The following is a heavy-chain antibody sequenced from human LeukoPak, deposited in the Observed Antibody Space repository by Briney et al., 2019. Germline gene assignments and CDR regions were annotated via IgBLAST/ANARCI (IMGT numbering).Heavy chain of an antibody. D-gene: IGHD2-8*01. J-gene: IGHJ4*02. CDR1: GGTFSSYA. CDR2: IIPIFGTA. CDR3: AAPRPGVSYCFDY. V-gene: IGHV1-69*13. Sequence: SVNVSCKASGGTFSSYAISWVRQARGQGLEGMGGIIPIFGTANYAQKFQGRVTITADEPTSKAYMELSSLRSEDTAVYYCAAPRPGVSYCFDYWGQGTLVTVSS.